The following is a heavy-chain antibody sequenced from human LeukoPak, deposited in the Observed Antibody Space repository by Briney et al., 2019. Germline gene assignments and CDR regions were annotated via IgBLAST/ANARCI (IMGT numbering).Heavy chain of an antibody. J-gene: IGHJ3*02. D-gene: IGHD3-3*01. CDR1: GYTFTGYY. CDR3: ARDPTSYDLAFDI. CDR2: INPNSGGT. V-gene: IGHV1-2*02. Sequence: ASVKVSCKASGYTFTGYYMHWVRQAPGQGLEWMGWINPNSGGTNYAQKFQGRVTMTRDTSISTAYMELSRLRSDDTAVYYCARDPTSYDLAFDIWGQGTMVTVSS.